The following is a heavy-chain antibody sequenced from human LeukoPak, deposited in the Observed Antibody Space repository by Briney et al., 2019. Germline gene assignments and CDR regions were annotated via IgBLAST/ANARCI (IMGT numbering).Heavy chain of an antibody. CDR2: ISAYNGNT. Sequence: GASVKVSCKASGYTFTSYGISWVRQAPGQGLEWMGWISAYNGNTNYAQKLQGRVTMTTDTSTSTAYMELRSLRSDDTAVCYCASTGYSYGYGDFDYWGQGTLVTVSS. D-gene: IGHD5-18*01. V-gene: IGHV1-18*01. CDR3: ASTGYSYGYGDFDY. J-gene: IGHJ4*02. CDR1: GYTFTSYG.